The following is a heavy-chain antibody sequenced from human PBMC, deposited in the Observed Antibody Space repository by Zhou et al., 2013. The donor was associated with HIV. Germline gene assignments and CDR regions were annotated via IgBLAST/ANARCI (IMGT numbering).Heavy chain of an antibody. CDR3: AGDSDYSSSWYGSHS. CDR2: INHSGST. Sequence: QVQLQQWGAGLLKPSETLSLTCAVYGGSFSGYYWSWIRQPPGKGLEWIGEINHSGSTNYNPSLKSRVTISVDTSKNQFSLKLSSVTAADTAVYYCAGDSDYSSSWYGSHSWGQGTLVTVSS. CDR1: GGSFSGYY. V-gene: IGHV4-34*01. D-gene: IGHD6-13*01. J-gene: IGHJ4*02.